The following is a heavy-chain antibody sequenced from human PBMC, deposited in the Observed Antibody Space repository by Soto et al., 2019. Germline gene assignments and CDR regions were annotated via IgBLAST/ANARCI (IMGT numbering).Heavy chain of an antibody. CDR3: ARPIGAAEYCSGGSCSPTAFDI. V-gene: IGHV4-39*01. J-gene: IGHJ3*02. Sequence: SETLSLTCTVSGGSISSSSYYWGWIRQPPGKGLEWIGSIYYSGSTYYNPSLKSRVTISVDTSKNQFSLKLSSVTAADTAVYYCARPIGAAEYCSGGSCSPTAFDIWGQGTMVTVSS. CDR1: GGSISSSSYY. D-gene: IGHD2-15*01. CDR2: IYYSGST.